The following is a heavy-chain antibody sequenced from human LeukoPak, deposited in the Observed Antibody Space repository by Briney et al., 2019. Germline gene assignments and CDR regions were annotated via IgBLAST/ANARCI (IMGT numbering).Heavy chain of an antibody. J-gene: IGHJ3*02. D-gene: IGHD6-25*01. CDR2: ISSSSSYI. Sequence: GGPLRLSCAASGFTFSSYSMNWVRQAPGRGLEWVSSISSSSSYIYYADSVKGRFTISRDNAKNSLYLQMNSLRAEDTAVYYCARVAVLDAFDIWGQGTMVTVSS. V-gene: IGHV3-21*01. CDR1: GFTFSSYS. CDR3: ARVAVLDAFDI.